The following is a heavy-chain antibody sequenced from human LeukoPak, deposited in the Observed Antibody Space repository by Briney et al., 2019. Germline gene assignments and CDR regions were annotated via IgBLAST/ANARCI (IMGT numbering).Heavy chain of an antibody. D-gene: IGHD5-24*01. J-gene: IGHJ2*01. CDR2: IYPHDSGT. Sequence: KSGEPLKISCKGSGYRFTTYWIGWVRQTPEKGLEWMGIIYPHDSGTRHSSSFQGPVNISLNKSIRIAYLQWNSVRASDTAIYYCGRLVETLWFCDLWRRGTLVTVSS. CDR1: GYRFTTYW. V-gene: IGHV5-51*01. CDR3: GRLVETLWFCDL.